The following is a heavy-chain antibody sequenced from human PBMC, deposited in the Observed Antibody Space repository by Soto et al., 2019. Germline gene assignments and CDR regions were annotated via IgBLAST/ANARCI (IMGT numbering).Heavy chain of an antibody. CDR1: GFTFSSYG. V-gene: IGHV3-33*01. CDR2: IWYDGGNK. Sequence: QVQLVESGGGVVQPGRSLRLSCAASGFTFSSYGMHWVRQAPGKGLEWVAVIWYDGGNKNYADSVKGRFTISRDNSKNTLYLQMNSLRAEDTAVYSCARGSGHNSYYLDVWGEGTTVTVSS. CDR3: ARGSGHNSYYLDV. J-gene: IGHJ6*03.